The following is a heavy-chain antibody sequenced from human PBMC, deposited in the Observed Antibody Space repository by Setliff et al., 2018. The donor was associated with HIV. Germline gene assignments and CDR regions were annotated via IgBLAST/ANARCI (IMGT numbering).Heavy chain of an antibody. CDR2: IIRDSSYI. V-gene: IGHV3-21*01. Sequence: QRLSCVASGFTLSTYRMNWVRQAPGKGLEWVSSIIRDSSYIFDADSVKGRFTISRDNAQNSLYLQMNNLRVEDTAVYYCARDGTTLLAAMDVWGKGTTVTVSS. CDR1: GFTLSTYR. J-gene: IGHJ6*03. CDR3: ARDGTTLLAAMDV. D-gene: IGHD1-7*01.